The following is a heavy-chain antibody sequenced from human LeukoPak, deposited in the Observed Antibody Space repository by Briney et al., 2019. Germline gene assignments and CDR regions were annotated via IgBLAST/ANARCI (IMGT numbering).Heavy chain of an antibody. J-gene: IGHJ4*02. CDR1: GVTFSSYA. CDR2: ISYDGSNK. Sequence: PGGSLRLSCAASGVTFSSYAMHWVRQAPGKGLEWVAVISYDGSNKYYADSVKGRSTISRDNSKNTLYLQMNSLRAEDTAVYYCARDGSYYFDYWGQGTLVTVYS. D-gene: IGHD1-26*01. CDR3: ARDGSYYFDY. V-gene: IGHV3-30*01.